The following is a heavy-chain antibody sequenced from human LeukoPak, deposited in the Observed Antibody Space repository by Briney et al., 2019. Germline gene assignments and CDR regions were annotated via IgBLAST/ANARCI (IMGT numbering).Heavy chain of an antibody. V-gene: IGHV3-7*01. Sequence: HGGSLRLSCAISGLTFSSYWMTWVRQAPGKGLELVANIKQDGSEKYYVDSVKGRFTISRDNAKNSLYLQMSSLRVEDTAVYYCARVGCTTTSCLANWGQGTLVTVSS. CDR3: ARVGCTTTSCLAN. CDR1: GLTFSSYW. J-gene: IGHJ4*02. CDR2: IKQDGSEK. D-gene: IGHD2-2*01.